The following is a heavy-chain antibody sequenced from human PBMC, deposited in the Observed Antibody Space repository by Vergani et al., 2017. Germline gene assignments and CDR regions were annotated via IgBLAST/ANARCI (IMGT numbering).Heavy chain of an antibody. CDR1: GGTFSSYA. CDR3: AWGAYCSSTSCYRRPPYYDDYYGMDV. D-gene: IGHD2-2*01. J-gene: IGHJ6*02. CDR2: IIPIFGTA. Sequence: QVQLVQSGAEVKKPGSSVKVSCKASGGTFSSYAISWVRQAPGQGLEWMGGIIPIFGTANYAQKFQGRVTITADESTSTAYIELGSLRSEDTAVYYCAWGAYCSSTSCYRRPPYYDDYYGMDVWDQGTTVTVSS. V-gene: IGHV1-69*12.